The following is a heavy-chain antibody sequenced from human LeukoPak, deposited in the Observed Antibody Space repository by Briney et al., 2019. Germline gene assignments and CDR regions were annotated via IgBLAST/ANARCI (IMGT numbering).Heavy chain of an antibody. D-gene: IGHD2-15*01. J-gene: IGHJ3*02. CDR1: GFTFSDYW. Sequence: PGGSLRLSCAASGFTFSDYWMSWVRQAPGKGLEWVASIKRDGREKYSVDSVKGRFTISRDNTKNSLYLQMNSLRAEDTAVYYCARDSDGRILPPDAFDIWGQGTMVTVSS. CDR3: ARDSDGRILPPDAFDI. V-gene: IGHV3-7*01. CDR2: IKRDGREK.